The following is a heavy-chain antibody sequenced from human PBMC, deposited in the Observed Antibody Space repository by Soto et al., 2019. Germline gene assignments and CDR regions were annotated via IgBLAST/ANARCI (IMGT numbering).Heavy chain of an antibody. CDR2: IGPTGDT. CDR1: GRSMSGYN. CDR3: ARNGVGFGFDI. V-gene: IGHV4-34*02. Sequence: QVQQQQWGARLLKPSETLSLTCAEYGRSMSGYNWSWLRRSPVRGLEWIGEIGPTGDTNYGPSFKSRVTVSVDTSKYELSLRLTQVTAADTATYLCARNGVGFGFDIWGLGTNGLRLF. J-gene: IGHJ3*02. D-gene: IGHD3-10*01.